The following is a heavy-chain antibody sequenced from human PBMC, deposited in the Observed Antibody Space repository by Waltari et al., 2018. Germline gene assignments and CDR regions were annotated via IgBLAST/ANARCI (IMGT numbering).Heavy chain of an antibody. J-gene: IGHJ5*01. CDR3: AHRPDYTESLWRYWFDS. CDR1: GVAIGTSGVP. Sequence: QITVRESGPTLVRPTETLTLTCSLSGVAIGTSGVPVGWVRQPPGKALEWLAIVSWKDDRRYNPSLRNRATISKDIPKNPVVFTMTNVDPVDTATYYCAHRPDYTESLWRYWFDSWGQGILVTVSS. CDR2: VSWKDDR. V-gene: IGHV2-5*01. D-gene: IGHD3-3*01.